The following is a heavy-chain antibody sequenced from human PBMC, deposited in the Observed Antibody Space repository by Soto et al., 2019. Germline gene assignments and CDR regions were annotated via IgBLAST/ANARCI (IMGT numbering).Heavy chain of an antibody. D-gene: IGHD1-26*01. CDR3: ATELVRIVGSTQAGR. V-gene: IGHV3-15*01. CDR1: GFTFSNAW. Sequence: EVQLVESGGGLVKPGGSLRLSCAASGFTFSNAWMTWVRQAPGKGLEWVGRIKSKTDGGTTDYAAPVKGRFTISRDDSKNTLYLQMNSLKTEDTAVYYCATELVRIVGSTQAGRGGQGTLVTVAS. CDR2: IKSKTDGGTT. J-gene: IGHJ4*02.